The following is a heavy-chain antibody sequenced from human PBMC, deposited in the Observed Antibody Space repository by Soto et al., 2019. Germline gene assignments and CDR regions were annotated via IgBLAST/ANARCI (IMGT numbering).Heavy chain of an antibody. V-gene: IGHV1-18*01. D-gene: IGHD4-17*01. J-gene: IGHJ4*02. CDR3: ARWATVTNDF. Sequence: QVQLAQSGAEVKKPGASVIISCKASDYTFTNYDFNWVRQAPGQGLEWMGWISTGNGNTKYAQTFQGRVTMTTDTATRTAYMELRSLTSADTAVYYCARWATVTNDFWGQGTRVTVSS. CDR2: ISTGNGNT. CDR1: DYTFTNYD.